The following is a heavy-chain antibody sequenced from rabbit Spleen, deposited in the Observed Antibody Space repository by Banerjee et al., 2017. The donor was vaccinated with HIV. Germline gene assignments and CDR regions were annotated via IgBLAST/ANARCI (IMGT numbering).Heavy chain of an antibody. Sequence: QEQVVESGGGLVKPEGSLTLTCKASGFSFSNKAVMCWVRQAPGKGLEWIACINAVTGKAVYASWAKGRFTFSKTSSTTVTLQMTSLTVADTATYFCARDTGSSFSSYGMDLWGQGTLVTVS. D-gene: IGHD8-1*01. V-gene: IGHV1S45*01. CDR1: GFSFSNKAV. CDR2: INAVTGKA. J-gene: IGHJ6*01. CDR3: ARDTGSSFSSYGMDL.